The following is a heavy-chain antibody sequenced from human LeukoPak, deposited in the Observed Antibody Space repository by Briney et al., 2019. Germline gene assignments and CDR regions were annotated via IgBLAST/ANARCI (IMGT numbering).Heavy chain of an antibody. CDR3: AKQGAVRQDYYMDV. J-gene: IGHJ6*03. D-gene: IGHD3-16*01. V-gene: IGHV1-69*01. CDR1: GDSFSSYA. Sequence: SVTVSCKASGDSFSSYAITWVRQAPGQGLEWMGGIIPVFGTTTYAQKFQDRVTITADVGSSTAYLELTRLTSEDTALYFCAKQGAVRQDYYMDVWGNGTTVIVSS. CDR2: IIPVFGTT.